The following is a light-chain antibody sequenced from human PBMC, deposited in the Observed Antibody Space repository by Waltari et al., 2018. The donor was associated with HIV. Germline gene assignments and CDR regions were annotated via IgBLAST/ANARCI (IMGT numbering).Light chain of an antibody. J-gene: IGKJ1*01. Sequence: EIVLTQSPDTLSLSPGERATLSCRAIHNFSSNYLIWYQNKTGRYHTLLISGASRRDAGVADRVSGSVCGTDFTRTISRLEPEDVAVYFCQQYGSSPPGTFGQGTKVEVK. V-gene: IGKV3-20*01. CDR3: QQYGSSPPGT. CDR2: GAS. CDR1: HNFSSNY.